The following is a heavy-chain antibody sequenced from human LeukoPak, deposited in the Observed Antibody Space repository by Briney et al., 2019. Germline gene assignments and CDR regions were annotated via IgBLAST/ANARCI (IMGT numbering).Heavy chain of an antibody. CDR3: ARRFNSWGY. V-gene: IGHV4-39*01. CDR1: GGSIGSSSYY. CDR2: ISYSGRT. Sequence: SETLSLTCTVSGGSIGSSSYYWGWIRQPPGKGLEWIGSISYSGRTYYNPSPRRLSTISTDTSKNQFSLKLSSVTAADTAVYYCARRFNSWGYWGQGTLVTVSS. J-gene: IGHJ4*02. D-gene: IGHD3-16*01.